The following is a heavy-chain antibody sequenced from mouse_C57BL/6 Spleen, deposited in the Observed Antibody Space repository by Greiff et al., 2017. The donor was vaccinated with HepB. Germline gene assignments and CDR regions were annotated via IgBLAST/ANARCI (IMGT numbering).Heavy chain of an antibody. CDR1: GFTFNPYA. Sequence: EAGGGLVQPKGSLTLSCAASGFTFNPYAMHWVRQAPGKGLEWVARIRSKSSNYATYYADSVKDRFTISRDDSQSMLYLQMNNLKTEDTAMYYCVRDNYGSSDGYFDVWGTGTTVTVSS. CDR3: VRDNYGSSDGYFDV. D-gene: IGHD1-1*01. CDR2: IRSKSSNYAT. J-gene: IGHJ1*03. V-gene: IGHV10-3*01.